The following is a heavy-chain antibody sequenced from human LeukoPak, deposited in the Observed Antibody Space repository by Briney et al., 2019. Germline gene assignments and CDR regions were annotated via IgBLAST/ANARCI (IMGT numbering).Heavy chain of an antibody. D-gene: IGHD2-15*01. V-gene: IGHV1-2*02. CDR2: INPNSGGT. CDR3: AISCSGSNCYSEGNYYIDV. Sequence: ASVKLSCKASGYTFTGYYMHWVRHAPGQGLEWMGWINPNSGGTNYAQKFQGRVTMTRDTSISTAYMELSRLRSDDTAVYYCAISCSGSNCYSEGNYYIDVWGKGTTVTVSS. CDR1: GYTFTGYY. J-gene: IGHJ6*03.